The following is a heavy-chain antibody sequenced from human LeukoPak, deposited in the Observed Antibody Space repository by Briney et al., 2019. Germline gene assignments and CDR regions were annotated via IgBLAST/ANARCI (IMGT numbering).Heavy chain of an antibody. D-gene: IGHD3-3*01. CDR1: GGSISSDY. V-gene: IGHV4-59*08. Sequence: KSSETLSLTCTVSGGSISSDYWSWVRQPPGKGLEWIGYIYYSGNTNYNPSLKSRLTMSADRSRNQFSLNLNSVTAADTAVYYCARINWNYFDYWGQGILVTVAS. J-gene: IGHJ4*02. CDR3: ARINWNYFDY. CDR2: IYYSGNT.